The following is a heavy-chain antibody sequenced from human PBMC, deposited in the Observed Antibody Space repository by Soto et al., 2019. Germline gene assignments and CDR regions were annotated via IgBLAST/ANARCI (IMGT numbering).Heavy chain of an antibody. Sequence: PSETLSLTCAVYGGSFSGYYWSWIRQPPGKGLEWIGEINHSGSTNYNPSLKSRVTISVGTSKNQFSLKLSSVTAADTAVYYCARGYYGSGSYYLSGMALDYWGQGTLVTVSS. J-gene: IGHJ4*02. CDR2: INHSGST. V-gene: IGHV4-34*01. CDR3: ARGYYGSGSYYLSGMALDY. CDR1: GGSFSGYY. D-gene: IGHD3-10*01.